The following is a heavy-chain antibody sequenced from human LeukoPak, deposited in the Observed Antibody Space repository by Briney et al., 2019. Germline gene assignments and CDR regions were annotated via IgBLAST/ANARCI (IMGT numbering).Heavy chain of an antibody. D-gene: IGHD3-9*01. J-gene: IGHJ2*01. Sequence: PSETLSLTCTVSGDSIDSYYWSWIRQPPGKGLEWIGYIYYRGTTSYNPSLKSRLTISVDTSKNQFSLNLNSVTDADTAVYYCARGGDVLTSYYPYWYFDLWGRGTLVTVSS. CDR2: IYYRGTT. CDR1: GDSIDSYY. CDR3: ARGGDVLTSYYPYWYFDL. V-gene: IGHV4-59*01.